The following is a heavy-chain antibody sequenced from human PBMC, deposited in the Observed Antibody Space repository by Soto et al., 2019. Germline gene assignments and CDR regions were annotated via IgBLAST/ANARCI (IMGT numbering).Heavy chain of an antibody. CDR2: IYYSGST. D-gene: IGHD3-22*01. CDR1: GGSISSRSYY. V-gene: IGHV4-39*01. Sequence: SETLSLTCTVSGGSISSRSYYWGWIRQPPGKGLEWIGSIYYSGSTYYNPSLKSRVTISVDTSKNQFSLKLSSVTAADTAVYYCARLRDSSGYYYVGWFDPWGQGTLVTVSS. CDR3: ARLRDSSGYYYVGWFDP. J-gene: IGHJ5*02.